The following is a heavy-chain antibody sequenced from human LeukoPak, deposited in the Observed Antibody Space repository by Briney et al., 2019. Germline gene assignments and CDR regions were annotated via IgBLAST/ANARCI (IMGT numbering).Heavy chain of an antibody. J-gene: IGHJ4*02. CDR2: ISPEGTEK. CDR1: GFSFSSAW. D-gene: IGHD2-15*01. Sequence: GGSLRLSCEASGFSFSSAWMAWVRQAPGQGLEWVANISPEGTEKSYVGSVRGRFTISRDDAKKTVYLQTDSLRDEDTAFYYCGRWGIVATIDYWGQGILVTVSS. V-gene: IGHV3-7*01. CDR3: GRWGIVATIDY.